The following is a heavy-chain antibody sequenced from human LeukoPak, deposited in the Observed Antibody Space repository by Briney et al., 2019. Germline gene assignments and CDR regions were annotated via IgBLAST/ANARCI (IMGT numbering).Heavy chain of an antibody. D-gene: IGHD4-17*01. Sequence: GGSLRLSCAASGFTFSSYWMSWVRQAPGKGLEWVANIKQDGSEKYYVDSVKGRFTISRDNAKNSLYLQMYSLRAEDTAVYYCARADYGYYYYGMDVWGQGTTVTVSS. V-gene: IGHV3-7*04. CDR2: IKQDGSEK. CDR1: GFTFSSYW. J-gene: IGHJ6*02. CDR3: ARADYGYYYYGMDV.